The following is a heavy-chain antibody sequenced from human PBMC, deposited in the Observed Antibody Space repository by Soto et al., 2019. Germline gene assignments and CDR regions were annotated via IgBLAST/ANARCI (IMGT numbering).Heavy chain of an antibody. CDR2: IRSKAYGGTT. J-gene: IGHJ6*02. CDR1: GFTFGDYA. V-gene: IGHV3-49*03. CDR3: TRDRYYYDSSGYYYQHYYYYGMDV. Sequence: GGSLRLSCTASGFTFGDYAMSWFRQAPGKGLEWVGFIRSKAYGGTTEYAASVKGRFTISRDDSKSIAYLQMNSLKTEDTAVYYCTRDRYYYDSSGYYYQHYYYYGMDVWGQGTTVT. D-gene: IGHD3-22*01.